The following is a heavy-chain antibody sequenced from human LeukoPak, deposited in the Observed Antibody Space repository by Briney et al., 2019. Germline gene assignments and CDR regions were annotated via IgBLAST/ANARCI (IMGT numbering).Heavy chain of an antibody. CDR1: GFTFSSYA. V-gene: IGHV3-23*01. Sequence: PGGSLRPSCAASGFTFSSYAMSWVRQAPGKGLEWVSAISGSGGSTYYADSVKGRFTISRDNSKNTLYLQMNSLRAEDTAVYYCAQGGTAPKWAHFGYWGQGTLVTVSS. CDR3: AQGGTAPKWAHFGY. D-gene: IGHD1/OR15-1a*01. CDR2: ISGSGGST. J-gene: IGHJ4*02.